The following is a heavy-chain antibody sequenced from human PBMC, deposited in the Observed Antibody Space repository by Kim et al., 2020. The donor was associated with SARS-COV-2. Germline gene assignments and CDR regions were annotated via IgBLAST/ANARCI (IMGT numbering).Heavy chain of an antibody. D-gene: IGHD3-22*01. CDR3: AGSPDYYDSSGYDAFDI. Sequence: SETLSLTCTVSGGSISSSSYYWGWIRQPPGKGLEWIGSIYYSGSTYYNPSLKSRVTISVDTSKNQFSLKLSSVTAADTAVYYCAGSPDYYDSSGYDAFDIWGQGTMVTVSS. V-gene: IGHV4-39*01. CDR2: IYYSGST. CDR1: GGSISSSSYY. J-gene: IGHJ3*02.